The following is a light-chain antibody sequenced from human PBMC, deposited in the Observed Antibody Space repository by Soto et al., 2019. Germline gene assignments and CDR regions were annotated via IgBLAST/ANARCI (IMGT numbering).Light chain of an antibody. CDR1: GSDVGGYNY. Sequence: QSALTQPASVSGSPGQSITISCTGTGSDVGGYNYVSWYQQHPGKAPKVMIYDVSNRPSGVSNRFSGSKSGNTASLTISGLHAECEADYYCSSYTSASTPLVFGGGTKLTVL. CDR3: SSYTSASTPLV. V-gene: IGLV2-14*01. J-gene: IGLJ2*01. CDR2: DVS.